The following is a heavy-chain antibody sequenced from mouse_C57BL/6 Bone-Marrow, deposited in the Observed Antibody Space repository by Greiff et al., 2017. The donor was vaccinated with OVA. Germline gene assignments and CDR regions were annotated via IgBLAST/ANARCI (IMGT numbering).Heavy chain of an antibody. Sequence: DVQLQESGPGLVKPSQSLSLTCSVTGYSITSGYYWNWIRQFPGNKLEWMGYISYDGSNNYNPSLKNRISITRDTSKNQFFLKLNSVTTEDTATYYCAREGVTTVVARNYWGQGTTLTVSS. J-gene: IGHJ2*01. CDR2: ISYDGSN. V-gene: IGHV3-6*01. CDR3: AREGVTTVVARNY. CDR1: GYSITSGYY. D-gene: IGHD1-1*01.